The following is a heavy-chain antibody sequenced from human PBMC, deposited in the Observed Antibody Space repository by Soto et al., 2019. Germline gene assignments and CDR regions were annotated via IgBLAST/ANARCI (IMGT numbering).Heavy chain of an antibody. J-gene: IGHJ6*02. CDR3: ARFPPYCSSTSCYTPYYYYYGMDV. V-gene: IGHV3-30*03. Sequence: GGSLRLSCAASGFTFSSYGMHWVRQAPGKGLEWVAVISYDGSNKYYADSVKGRFTISRDNSKNTLYLQMNSLRAEDTAVYYCARFPPYCSSTSCYTPYYYYYGMDVWGQGPTVTVSS. CDR1: GFTFSSYG. D-gene: IGHD2-2*02. CDR2: ISYDGSNK.